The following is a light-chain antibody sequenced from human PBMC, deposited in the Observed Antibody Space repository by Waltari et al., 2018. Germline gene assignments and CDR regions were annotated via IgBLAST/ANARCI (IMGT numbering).Light chain of an antibody. J-gene: IGLJ3*02. CDR1: ALPKES. Sequence: SYELTQPPSVSVSPGQKARITCSGDALPKESAYWYQQKPGQAPVLVIYKDNERATGIHERFSGSSSGTTVTLIISGVQAEDEADYYCQSGDYSRSYVVLGGGTKLTVL. CDR3: QSGDYSRSYVV. V-gene: IGLV3-25*03. CDR2: KDN.